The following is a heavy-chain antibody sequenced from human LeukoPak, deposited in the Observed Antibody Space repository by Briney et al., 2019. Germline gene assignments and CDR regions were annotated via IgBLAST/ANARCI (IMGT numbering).Heavy chain of an antibody. V-gene: IGHV4-59*01. CDR3: ARAYGDYRSTFFDY. J-gene: IGHJ4*02. CDR2: IYYSGST. D-gene: IGHD4-17*01. Sequence: SETLSLTCTVSGGSISSYYWSWIRQPPGKGLEWIGYIYYSGSTNYNPSLKSRVTISVDTSKNQFSLKLSSVTAADTAVYYCARAYGDYRSTFFDYWGQGTLVTASS. CDR1: GGSISSYY.